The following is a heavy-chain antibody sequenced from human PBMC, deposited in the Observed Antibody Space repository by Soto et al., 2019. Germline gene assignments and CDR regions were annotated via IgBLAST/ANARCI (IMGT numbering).Heavy chain of an antibody. CDR1: GFTFSSYW. CDR2: INSDGSST. V-gene: IGHV3-74*01. CDR3: ARDLRYIDGSGSYGYYYYGMDV. J-gene: IGHJ6*02. D-gene: IGHD3-10*01. Sequence: GGSLRLSCAASGFTFSSYWMHWVRQAPGKGLVWVSRINSDGSSTSYADSVKGRFTIPRDNAKNTLYLQMNSLGAEDTAVYYCARDLRYIDGSGSYGYYYYGMDVWGQGPRSPSP.